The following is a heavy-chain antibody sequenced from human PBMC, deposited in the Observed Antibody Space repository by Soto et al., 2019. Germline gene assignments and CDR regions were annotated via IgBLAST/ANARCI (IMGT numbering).Heavy chain of an antibody. CDR3: AKATTMIVVVITIGLNFDY. Sequence: RLSCAASGFTFSSYAMSWVRQAPGKGLEWVSAISGSGGSTYYADSVKGRFTISRDNSKNTLYLQMNSLRAEDTAVYYCAKATTMIVVVITIGLNFDYWGQGTLVTVSS. J-gene: IGHJ4*02. CDR2: ISGSGGST. V-gene: IGHV3-23*01. D-gene: IGHD3-22*01. CDR1: GFTFSSYA.